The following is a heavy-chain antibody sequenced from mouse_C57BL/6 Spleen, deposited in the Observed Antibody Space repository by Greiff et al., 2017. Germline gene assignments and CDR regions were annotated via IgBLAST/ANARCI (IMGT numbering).Heavy chain of an antibody. D-gene: IGHD3-2*02. J-gene: IGHJ4*01. Sequence: EVQLQQSGAELVRPGASVKLSCTASGFNIKDDYMHWVKQRPEQGLEWIGCIDPENGDTEYASKFQGKATITADTSSNTAYLQISSLTSEDTAVYYCTRQLRLRFDAMDYWGQGTSVTVSS. CDR2: IDPENGDT. V-gene: IGHV14-4*01. CDR1: GFNIKDDY. CDR3: TRQLRLRFDAMDY.